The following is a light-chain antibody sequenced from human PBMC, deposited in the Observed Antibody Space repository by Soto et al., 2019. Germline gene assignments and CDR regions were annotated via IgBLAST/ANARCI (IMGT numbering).Light chain of an antibody. CDR2: GAS. CDR3: XQYGSSGT. J-gene: IGKJ1*01. V-gene: IGKV3-20*01. Sequence: ETVLTQSPGTLSLSPGDSASLSCRASQRVTSNYLAWYQQKPGQAPRLLIFGASIRDTGIQDRFSGSGSGTDFTLTISRLEPEDFAVYYCXQYGSSGTCGQGTKVDIK. CDR1: QRVTSNY.